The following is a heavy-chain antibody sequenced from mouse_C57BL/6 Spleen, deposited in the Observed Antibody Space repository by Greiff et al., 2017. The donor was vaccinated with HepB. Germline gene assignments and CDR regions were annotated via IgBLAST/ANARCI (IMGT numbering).Heavy chain of an antibody. CDR1: GFNIKDDY. V-gene: IGHV14-4*01. CDR3: TTGGDPYYFDY. CDR2: IDPENGDT. Sequence: VQLQHSGAELVRPGASVKLSCTASGFNIKDDYMHWVKQRPEQGLEWIGWIDPENGDTEYASKFQGKATITADTSSNTVYLQLSSLTSEDTAVDDCTTGGDPYYFDYWGQGTTLTVSS. J-gene: IGHJ2*01.